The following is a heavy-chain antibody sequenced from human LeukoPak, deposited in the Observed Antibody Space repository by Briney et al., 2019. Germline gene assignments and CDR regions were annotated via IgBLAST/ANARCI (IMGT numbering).Heavy chain of an antibody. D-gene: IGHD3-10*01. CDR2: INPNSGGT. CDR3: AREGTRWFGELSGFDP. Sequence: GASVKVSCKASGYTFTGYYMHWVRQAPGQGLEWMGWINPNSGGTNYAQKFQGRVTMTRDMSISTAYMELSRLRSDDTAVYYCAREGTRWFGELSGFDPWGQGTLVTVSS. J-gene: IGHJ5*02. V-gene: IGHV1-2*02. CDR1: GYTFTGYY.